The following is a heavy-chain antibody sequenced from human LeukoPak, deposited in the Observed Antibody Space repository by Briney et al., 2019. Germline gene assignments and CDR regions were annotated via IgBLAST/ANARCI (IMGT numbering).Heavy chain of an antibody. J-gene: IGHJ5*02. CDR1: GFTFSSYA. CDR2: ISGSGGST. D-gene: IGHD6-13*01. V-gene: IGHV3-23*01. Sequence: QPGGSLRLSCAASGFTFSSYAMSWVRQAPGKGLEWVSAISGSGGSTYYADSVKGRFTISRDNSKNTLYLQMNSLRAEDTAVYYCAKVAAYSSSWYRGNWFDPWGQGTLVTVSS. CDR3: AKVAAYSSSWYRGNWFDP.